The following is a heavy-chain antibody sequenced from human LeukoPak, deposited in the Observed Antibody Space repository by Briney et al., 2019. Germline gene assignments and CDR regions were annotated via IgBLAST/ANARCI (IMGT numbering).Heavy chain of an antibody. CDR3: ARMGSYCTNGVCYSSIDY. V-gene: IGHV3-7*01. J-gene: IGHJ4*02. Sequence: PGGSLRLSCAASGFTFSSYWMSWVRQAPGKGLEWVANIKQDGSEKYYVDSVKGRFTISRDNAKNSLYLQMNSLRAEDTAVYYCARMGSYCTNGVCYSSIDYWGQGTLVTVSS. D-gene: IGHD2-8*01. CDR1: GFTFSSYW. CDR2: IKQDGSEK.